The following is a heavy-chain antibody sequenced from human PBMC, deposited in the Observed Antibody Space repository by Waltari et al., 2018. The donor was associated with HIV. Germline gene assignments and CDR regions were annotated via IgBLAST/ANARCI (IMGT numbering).Heavy chain of an antibody. Sequence: QVQLQESGPGLVKPSQTLSLTCTVSGGSITSGSYYWIWIRQPAEKGLEWVGRVYISGSANYNPSLRSLVTMSLDTSKNQFSLKLSSVTAADTAVYYCARGLDILTGYYHWFSDLWGRGTLVTVSS. D-gene: IGHD3-9*01. J-gene: IGHJ2*01. CDR3: ARGLDILTGYYHWFSDL. V-gene: IGHV4-61*02. CDR1: GGSITSGSYY. CDR2: VYISGSA.